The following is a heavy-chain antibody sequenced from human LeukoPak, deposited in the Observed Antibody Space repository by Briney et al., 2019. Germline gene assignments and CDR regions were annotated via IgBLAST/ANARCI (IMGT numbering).Heavy chain of an antibody. Sequence: SETLSLTCTVSGGSISSYYWSWIRQPPGKGLEWIGYIYYSGSTNYNPSLKSRVTISVDTSKNQFSLKLSSVTAADTAVYYCARVGPSYDSSGYNFDYWGQGTLVTVSS. J-gene: IGHJ4*02. D-gene: IGHD3-22*01. CDR3: ARVGPSYDSSGYNFDY. CDR2: IYYSGST. V-gene: IGHV4-59*01. CDR1: GGSISSYY.